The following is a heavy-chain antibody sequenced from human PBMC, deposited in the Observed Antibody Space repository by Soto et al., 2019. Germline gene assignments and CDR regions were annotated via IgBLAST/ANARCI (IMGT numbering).Heavy chain of an antibody. J-gene: IGHJ6*03. CDR1: GFTLSSYG. D-gene: IGHD3-3*01. CDR3: AKDSGTSAYYMDV. CDR2: ISYDGSNK. Sequence: QVQLVESGGGVVQPGRSLRLSCAASGFTLSSYGMHWVRHAPGKGLECVAVISYDGSNKYYADSVKGRFTISSDNSKNSLYLQMNSRRAEDTTVYYCAKDSGTSAYYMDVWGKGTTVTVSS. V-gene: IGHV3-30*18.